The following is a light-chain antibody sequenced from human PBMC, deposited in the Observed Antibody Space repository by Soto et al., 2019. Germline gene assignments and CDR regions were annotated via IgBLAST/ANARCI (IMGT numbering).Light chain of an antibody. Sequence: EIVLTQSPGTLSLSPGERATLSCRASQSVSSSFLTWYQQKPGQAPRLLIYGASSRATGIPDRFSGSGSGTDFTLTIRRLEPEDFAVYYCHQYGTSSMFGQGTKVDIK. V-gene: IGKV3-20*01. J-gene: IGKJ1*01. CDR3: HQYGTSSM. CDR2: GAS. CDR1: QSVSSSF.